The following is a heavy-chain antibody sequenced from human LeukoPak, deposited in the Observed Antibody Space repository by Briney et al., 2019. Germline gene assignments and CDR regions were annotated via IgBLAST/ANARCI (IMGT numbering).Heavy chain of an antibody. D-gene: IGHD4-17*01. J-gene: IGHJ4*02. CDR2: IWYDGSNK. CDR3: ARPGGYYGDYYFDY. Sequence: GGSLRLSCAASGIAFSTYAMSWVRQAPGKGLEWVAVIWYDGSNKYYADSVKGRFTISRDNSKNTLYLQMNSLRAEDTAVYYCARPGGYYGDYYFDYWGQGTLVTVSS. V-gene: IGHV3-33*08. CDR1: GIAFSTYA.